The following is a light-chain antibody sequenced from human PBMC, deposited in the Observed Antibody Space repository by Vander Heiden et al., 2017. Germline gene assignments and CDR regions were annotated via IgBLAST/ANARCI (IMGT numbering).Light chain of an antibody. CDR3: AAWDDSLSGVV. V-gene: IGLV1-47*01. Sequence: QSVLTQPPSASGTPGQRVTISCSGSSSNIGGNYVYWYQQLPGTAPKVLIYRNNQRPSGVPDRISGSKSGTSASLAINGLRSEDEAEYYCAAWDDSLSGVVFGGGTKLTVL. J-gene: IGLJ2*01. CDR2: RNN. CDR1: SSNIGGNY.